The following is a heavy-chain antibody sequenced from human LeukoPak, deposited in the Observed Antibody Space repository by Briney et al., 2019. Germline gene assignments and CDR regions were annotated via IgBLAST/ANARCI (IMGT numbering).Heavy chain of an antibody. CDR2: ISTSSSYI. D-gene: IGHD2-2*01. J-gene: IGHJ4*02. CDR1: GFTFSSYS. V-gene: IGHV3-21*01. CDR3: ARDGGYCSSTSCYFDY. Sequence: GGSLRLSCAAYGFTFSSYSMNWVRQAPGKGLEWVSFISTSSSYIYYADSVKGRFTISRDNAKNSLYLEMNSLRAEDTAVYYCARDGGYCSSTSCYFDYWGQGTLVTVSS.